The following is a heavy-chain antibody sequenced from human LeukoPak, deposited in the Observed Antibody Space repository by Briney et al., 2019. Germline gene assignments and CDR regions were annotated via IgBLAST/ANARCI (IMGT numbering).Heavy chain of an antibody. Sequence: GGSLRLSCAASGFTFSVYWMSWVRQAPGKGLEWVANIKQDGSEKYYVDSVKGRFTISRDNAKNSLYLQMNSLRAEDTAVYYCAREVVSIPSYFDSWGQGTLVTVSS. J-gene: IGHJ4*02. D-gene: IGHD2-15*01. CDR3: AREVVSIPSYFDS. CDR1: GFTFSVYW. CDR2: IKQDGSEK. V-gene: IGHV3-7*03.